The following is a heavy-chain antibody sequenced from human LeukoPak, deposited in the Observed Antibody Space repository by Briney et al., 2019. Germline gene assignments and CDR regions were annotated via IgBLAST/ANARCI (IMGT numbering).Heavy chain of an antibody. CDR2: IRSKANSYAT. Sequence: GGSLRLSCAASGFTFSGSAMHWVRRASGKGLEWVGRIRSKANSYATAYAASVKGRFTISRDDSKNTAYLQMNSLKTEDTAVYYCTRRGRDFDYWGQGTLVTVSS. J-gene: IGHJ4*02. V-gene: IGHV3-73*01. CDR1: GFTFSGSA. CDR3: TRRGRDFDY.